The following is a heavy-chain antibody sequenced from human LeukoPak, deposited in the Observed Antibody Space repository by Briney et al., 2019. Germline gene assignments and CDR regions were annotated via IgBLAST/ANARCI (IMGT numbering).Heavy chain of an antibody. J-gene: IGHJ4*02. CDR3: ARVSHGKYFDY. Sequence: GGSLRLYCAASGFTFSSYSMNWVRQAPGKGLEWVSSISSSSSYISYADPGKGRFTITRDNAKNSLYLQMSSLRAEDTAVYYCARVSHGKYFDYWGQGTLVTVSS. CDR2: ISSSSSYI. CDR1: GFTFSSYS. V-gene: IGHV3-21*01.